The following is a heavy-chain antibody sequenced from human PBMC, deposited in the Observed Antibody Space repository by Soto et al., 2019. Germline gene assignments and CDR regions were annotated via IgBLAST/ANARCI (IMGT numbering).Heavy chain of an antibody. CDR3: ARWRGVVVTAIRGWFDP. CDR2: IKQDGSEK. V-gene: IGHV3-7*03. D-gene: IGHD2-21*02. CDR1: GFTFSSYW. J-gene: IGHJ5*02. Sequence: PGGSLRLSCAASGFTFSSYWMSWVRQAPGKGLEWVANIKQDGSEKYYVDSVKGRFTISRDNAKNSLYLQMNSLRAEDTAVYYCARWRGVVVTAIRGWFDPWGQGTLVIVYS.